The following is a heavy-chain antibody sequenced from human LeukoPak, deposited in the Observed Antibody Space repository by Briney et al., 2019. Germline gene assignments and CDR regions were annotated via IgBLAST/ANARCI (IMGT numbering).Heavy chain of an antibody. CDR1: GSTFSSYW. CDR3: ASEDCSGGSCYLDY. Sequence: GGSLRLSCAASGSTFSSYWMSWVRQAPGKGLEWVANIKQDGSEKYYVDSVKGRFTISRDNAKNSLYLQMNSLRAEDTAVYYCASEDCSGGSCYLDYWGQGTLVTVSS. D-gene: IGHD2-15*01. V-gene: IGHV3-7*01. CDR2: IKQDGSEK. J-gene: IGHJ4*02.